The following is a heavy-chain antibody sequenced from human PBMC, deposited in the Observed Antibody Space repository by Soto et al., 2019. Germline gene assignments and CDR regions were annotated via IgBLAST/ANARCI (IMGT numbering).Heavy chain of an antibody. D-gene: IGHD1-26*01. CDR2: IIPIFGTA. J-gene: IGHJ6*02. Sequence: GASVKVSCKASGGTFSSYAISWVRQAPGQGREWMGGIIPIFGTANYAQKFQGRVTITADESTSTAYMELSSLRSEDTAVYYCARDKMGATTRYYYYYGMDVWGQGXTVTVSS. CDR1: GGTFSSYA. V-gene: IGHV1-69*13. CDR3: ARDKMGATTRYYYYYGMDV.